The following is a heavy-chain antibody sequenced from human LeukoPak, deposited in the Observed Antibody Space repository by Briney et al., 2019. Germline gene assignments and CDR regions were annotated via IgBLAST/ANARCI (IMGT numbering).Heavy chain of an antibody. CDR3: ARETHYDSSGYHNDY. J-gene: IGHJ4*02. Sequence: GGSLRLSCAASGFTFSSYSMNWVRQAPGKGLEWVSYISSTSSTIYYADSVKGRFTISRDTAKNSLYLQMNSLRAEDTAVYYCARETHYDSSGYHNDYWGQGTLVTVSS. D-gene: IGHD3-22*01. CDR2: ISSTSSTI. CDR1: GFTFSSYS. V-gene: IGHV3-48*01.